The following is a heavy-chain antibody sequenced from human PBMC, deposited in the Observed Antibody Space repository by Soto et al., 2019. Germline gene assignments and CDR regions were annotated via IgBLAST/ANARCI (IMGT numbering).Heavy chain of an antibody. V-gene: IGHV3-74*01. Sequence: EMQLVESGGDLLQPGGSLRLSCAASGVTISGYWMHWVRQAPGKGLVWVSRISSDGSRTDYADSVKGRFTISRDNAMNTVHLQMNSLRVEDTAVYYCARSCCREQNWFDPWGQGTLVTVSS. J-gene: IGHJ5*02. D-gene: IGHD2-15*01. CDR3: ARSCCREQNWFDP. CDR1: GVTISGYW. CDR2: ISSDGSRT.